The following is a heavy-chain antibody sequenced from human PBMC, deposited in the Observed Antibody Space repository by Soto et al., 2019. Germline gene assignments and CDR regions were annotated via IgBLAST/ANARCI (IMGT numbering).Heavy chain of an antibody. CDR2: IRSKAYGGTT. Sequence: PGGSLRLSCTASGFTFGDFAVSWFRQAPGKGLEWVGFIRSKAYGGTTDYAATVKGRLTISRDDSKSIAFLQMNSLKSEDTAVYYCSALRSSFTLRRGIIIGDYYYDGMDVWGQGTTVTVSS. D-gene: IGHD3-10*01. V-gene: IGHV3-49*03. CDR1: GFTFGDFA. CDR3: SALRSSFTLRRGIIIGDYYYDGMDV. J-gene: IGHJ6*02.